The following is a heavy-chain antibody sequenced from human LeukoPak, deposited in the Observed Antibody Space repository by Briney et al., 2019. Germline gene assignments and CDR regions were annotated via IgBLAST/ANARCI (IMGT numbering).Heavy chain of an antibody. Sequence: GGSLRLSCAASGLIVRKFGMDWVRQAPGKGMEWVTVIWFDGSNNYYADSVKGRFTISRDNAKNSLYLQVNSLRVEDTAAYYSARGLCGGDCYSDWGQGTLVTVSS. V-gene: IGHV3-33*07. CDR2: IWFDGSNN. CDR3: ARGLCGGDCYSD. J-gene: IGHJ4*02. D-gene: IGHD2-21*02. CDR1: GLIVRKFG.